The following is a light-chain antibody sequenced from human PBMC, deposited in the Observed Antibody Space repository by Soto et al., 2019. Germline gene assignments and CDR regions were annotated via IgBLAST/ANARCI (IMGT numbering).Light chain of an antibody. CDR2: DVS. V-gene: IGKV3-20*01. J-gene: IGKJ1*01. Sequence: EIVLTQSPGTLSLSPGERATLSCRSSHSVSSNYLAWYQQKPGQAPRLLIYDVSSRATGIPDRFSGSGSGTDFTLTISRLEPVDFAVYYCKQYGISPTFGQGTKVEIQ. CDR1: HSVSSNY. CDR3: KQYGISPT.